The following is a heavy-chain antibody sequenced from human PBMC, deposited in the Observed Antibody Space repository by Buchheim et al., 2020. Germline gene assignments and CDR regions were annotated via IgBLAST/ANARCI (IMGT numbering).Heavy chain of an antibody. V-gene: IGHV3-66*02. CDR2: IYSGGST. CDR3: ARDSDDFWSGRYGMDV. D-gene: IGHD3-3*01. Sequence: EVQLVESGGGLVQPGGSLRLSCAASGFTVSSNYMSWVRQAPGKGLEWVSVIYSGGSTYYADSVKGRFTISRDNSTNTLSLQMNSLRAEDTAVYYCARDSDDFWSGRYGMDVWGQGTT. CDR1: GFTVSSNY. J-gene: IGHJ6*02.